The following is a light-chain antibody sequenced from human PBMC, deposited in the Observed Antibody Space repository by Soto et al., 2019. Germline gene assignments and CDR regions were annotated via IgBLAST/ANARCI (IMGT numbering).Light chain of an antibody. CDR3: QQYYSTPLT. J-gene: IGKJ4*01. V-gene: IGKV4-1*01. Sequence: DIVMTQSPDSLAVSLGERATINCKSSQTVLYTSNNRTFLAWYQQKPGQPPKLLIYWASTRESGVPDRFSGSGSETDFTLTISSLQAEDVAVYYCQQYYSTPLTFGGGTKVEIK. CDR2: WAS. CDR1: QTVLYTSNNRTF.